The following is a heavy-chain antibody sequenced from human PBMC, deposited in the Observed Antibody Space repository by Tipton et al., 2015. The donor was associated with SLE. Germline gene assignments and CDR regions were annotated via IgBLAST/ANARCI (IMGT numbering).Heavy chain of an antibody. CDR2: IDTDGTGT. D-gene: IGHD3-16*02. J-gene: IGHJ4*02. V-gene: IGHV3-74*01. Sequence: SLRLSCTASGFPFSSYWMNWVRQAPGKGLAWVSRIDTDGTGTTYADSVKGRFTTSTDNSKNTLYLQMNSLRVEDTAVYYCFRDRRENPCWGQGTLVTVTS. CDR1: GFPFSSYW. CDR3: FRDRRENPC.